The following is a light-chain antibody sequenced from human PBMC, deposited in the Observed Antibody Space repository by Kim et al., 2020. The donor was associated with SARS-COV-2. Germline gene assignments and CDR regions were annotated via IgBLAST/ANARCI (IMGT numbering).Light chain of an antibody. CDR2: QDK. CDR1: GLGDKY. CDR3: QSWDGTTVV. J-gene: IGLJ2*01. V-gene: IGLV3-1*01. Sequence: SVSPGTKASINCSGDGLGDKYTCWYQQKPGQSPVLLIVQDKKRPSGIPERFSGSNPGNTATLTISGTQAMDEAAYYCQSWDGTTVVFGGGTKLTVL.